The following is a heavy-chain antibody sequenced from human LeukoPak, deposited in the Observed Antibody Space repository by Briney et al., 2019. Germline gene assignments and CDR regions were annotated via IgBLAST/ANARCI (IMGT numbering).Heavy chain of an antibody. CDR3: ARDVYRIVVVPHYFDY. V-gene: IGHV3-48*01. Sequence: GGSLRLSCAASGFTFSSYSMNWVRQAPGKGLEWVSYISSRSRTIYYADSVKGRFTISRDNAKNSLYLQMNSLRAEDTAVYYCARDVYRIVVVPHYFDYWGQGTLVTVSS. D-gene: IGHD3-22*01. J-gene: IGHJ4*02. CDR1: GFTFSSYS. CDR2: ISSRSRTI.